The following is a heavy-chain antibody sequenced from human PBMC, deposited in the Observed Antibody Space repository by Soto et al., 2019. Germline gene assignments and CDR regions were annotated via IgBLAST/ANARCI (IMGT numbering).Heavy chain of an antibody. D-gene: IGHD1-26*01. Sequence: PGGSLRLSCAASGFTFSSYWMSWVRQAPGKGLEWVANIKGDGNEIYYVDSVKDRFTISRDNAKNSLYLQMNSLRAEDTAVYYCARLVSAAANDYWGQGALVTVSS. CDR1: GFTFSSYW. J-gene: IGHJ4*02. V-gene: IGHV3-7*04. CDR2: IKGDGNEI. CDR3: ARLVSAAANDY.